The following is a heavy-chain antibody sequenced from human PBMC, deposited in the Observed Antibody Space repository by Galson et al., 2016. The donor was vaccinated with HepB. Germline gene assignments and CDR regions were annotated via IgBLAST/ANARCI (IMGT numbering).Heavy chain of an antibody. CDR1: GGSISSSSDY. Sequence: SETLSLTCTVSGGSISSSSDYWGWIRQPPGKGLEWIGSIFYSGSTYYNPSLKSRVTISVDTSKNQFSLKLSSVTAADTAMYHCARHQYYYGSRSYYHFSFLFDPWGQGTLVTVSS. CDR3: ARHQYYYGSRSYYHFSFLFDP. D-gene: IGHD3-10*01. J-gene: IGHJ5*02. CDR2: IFYSGST. V-gene: IGHV4-39*01.